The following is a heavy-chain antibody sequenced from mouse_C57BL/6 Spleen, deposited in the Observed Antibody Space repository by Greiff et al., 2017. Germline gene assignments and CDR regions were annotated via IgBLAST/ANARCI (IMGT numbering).Heavy chain of an antibody. CDR3: AFISSHAMDY. V-gene: IGHV1-54*01. CDR1: GYAFTNYL. D-gene: IGHD1-1*01. Sequence: QVQLQQSGAELVRPGTSVKVSCKASGYAFTNYLIEWVKQRPGQGLEWIGVINPGSGGTNYNEKFKGKATLTSDKSSSTAYMQLSSLTSADSAVYFCAFISSHAMDYWGQGTSVTVSS. J-gene: IGHJ4*01. CDR2: INPGSGGT.